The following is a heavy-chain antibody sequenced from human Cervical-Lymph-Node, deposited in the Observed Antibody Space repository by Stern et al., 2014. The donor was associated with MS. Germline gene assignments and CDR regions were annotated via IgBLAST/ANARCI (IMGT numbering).Heavy chain of an antibody. CDR3: AREEQQLVHGNWFDP. CDR1: GYSISSGYY. Sequence: QLQLQESGPGLVKPSETLSLTCTVSGYSISSGYYWGWIRQPPGKGLEWIGTIYHSGSTYYNPSLKSRVTLSADTAKTQFSLKLSSVTAADTAVYYCAREEQQLVHGNWFDPWGQGTLVTVSS. J-gene: IGHJ5*02. CDR2: IYHSGST. D-gene: IGHD6-13*01. V-gene: IGHV4-38-2*02.